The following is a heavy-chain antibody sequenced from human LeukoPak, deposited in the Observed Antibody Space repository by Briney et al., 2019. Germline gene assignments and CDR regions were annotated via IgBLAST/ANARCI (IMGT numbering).Heavy chain of an antibody. D-gene: IGHD3-22*01. V-gene: IGHV4-34*01. Sequence: SETLSLTCAVYGGSFSGYYWSWIRQPPGKGLEWIGEINHSGNTNYNPSLKSRVAISVDTSKNQFSLKLSSVIAADTAMYYCARSKDGSGFAAYWGQGTQVTVSS. J-gene: IGHJ4*02. CDR3: ARSKDGSGFAAY. CDR2: INHSGNT. CDR1: GGSFSGYY.